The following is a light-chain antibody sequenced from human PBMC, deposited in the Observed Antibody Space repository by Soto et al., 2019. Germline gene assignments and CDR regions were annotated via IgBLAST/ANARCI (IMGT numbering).Light chain of an antibody. V-gene: IGKV1-9*01. CDR3: QQLSRYPRT. Sequence: IQVPRAPSSVSAPVAAKLTITCRASQALSNYLAWYQQKPGKAPDLLIYSASTLQSGVPSRFSGSGSETEFSLTISALQPEDFATYYCQQLSRYPRTFGGGTKVDIK. CDR1: QALSNY. CDR2: SAS. J-gene: IGKJ4*01.